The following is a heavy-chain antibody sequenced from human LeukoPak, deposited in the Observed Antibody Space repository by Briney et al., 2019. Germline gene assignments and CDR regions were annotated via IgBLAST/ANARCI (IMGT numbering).Heavy chain of an antibody. D-gene: IGHD3-10*01. J-gene: IGHJ5*02. CDR1: GYTFTSYY. CDR2: INPSGGST. Sequence: ASVTVSCKASGYTFTSYYMHWVRQAPGQGLEWMGIINPSGGSTSYAQKFQGRVTMTRDTSTSTVYMELSSLRSEDTAVYYCARDRITMVRGVYNWFDPWGQGTLVTVSS. V-gene: IGHV1-46*01. CDR3: ARDRITMVRGVYNWFDP.